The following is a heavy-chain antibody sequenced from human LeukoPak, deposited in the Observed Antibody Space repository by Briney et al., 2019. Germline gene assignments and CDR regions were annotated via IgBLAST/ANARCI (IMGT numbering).Heavy chain of an antibody. CDR2: LSGSGGNT. CDR1: GFTFSSYA. D-gene: IGHD3-3*01. Sequence: GGSLRLSCAASGFTFSSYAMSWVRQAPGKGLEWVSGLSGSGGNTYYADSVKGRFTISRDNSKNTLYLQMNSLRAEDTAVYYCAKTDLRNNDFWSGYLQESGYYFDYWGQGTLVTVSS. J-gene: IGHJ4*02. V-gene: IGHV3-23*01. CDR3: AKTDLRNNDFWSGYLQESGYYFDY.